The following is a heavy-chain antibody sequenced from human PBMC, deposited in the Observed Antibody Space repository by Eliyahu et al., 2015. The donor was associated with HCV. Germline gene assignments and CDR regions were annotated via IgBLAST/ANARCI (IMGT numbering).Heavy chain of an antibody. D-gene: IGHD3-10*01. CDR1: GFTFSSYS. J-gene: IGHJ6*02. CDR3: ASSAEFRLDYYYYYGMDV. CDR2: ISSSSSYI. Sequence: EVQLVESGGGLVKPGGSLRLSCAASGFTFSSYSMNWVRQAPGKGLEWVSSISSSSSYIYYADSVKGRFTISRDNAKNSLYLQMNSLRAEDTAVYYCASSAEFRLDYYYYYGMDVWGQGTTVTVSS. V-gene: IGHV3-21*01.